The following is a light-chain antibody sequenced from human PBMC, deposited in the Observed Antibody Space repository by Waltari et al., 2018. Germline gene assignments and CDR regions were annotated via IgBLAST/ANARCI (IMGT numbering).Light chain of an antibody. Sequence: QSVLTQPPSASGTPGQRVTISCSGGSFNIGQNHVHWYLQVPGTAPKLLIYKSYQRPSGCPARFSGARSGTTESLTISGLRSEDEADYYCATWDDSLSAWVFGGGTKLTVL. CDR2: KSY. V-gene: IGLV1-47*01. CDR1: SFNIGQNH. J-gene: IGLJ3*02. CDR3: ATWDDSLSAWV.